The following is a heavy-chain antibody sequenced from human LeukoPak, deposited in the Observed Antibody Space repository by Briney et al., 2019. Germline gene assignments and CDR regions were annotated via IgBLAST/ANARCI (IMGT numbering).Heavy chain of an antibody. J-gene: IGHJ4*02. V-gene: IGHV3-7*04. CDR2: IKQDGSEK. CDR1: GFSVSSSY. Sequence: PGGSLRLSCAASGFSVSSSYMSWVRQAPGKGLEWVANIKQDGSEKYYVDSVKGRFTISRDNAKNSLYLQMNSLRAEDTAVYYCARGTMIRGDFRHFEYWGQGTLVTVSS. CDR3: ARGTMIRGDFRHFEY. D-gene: IGHD3-10*01.